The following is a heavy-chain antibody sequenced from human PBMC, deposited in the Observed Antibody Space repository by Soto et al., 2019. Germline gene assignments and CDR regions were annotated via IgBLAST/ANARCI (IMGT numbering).Heavy chain of an antibody. CDR1: GASIRSYY. CDR3: ARYYNVFWYFDY. CDR2: IYDSGST. D-gene: IGHD1-1*01. J-gene: IGHJ4*02. V-gene: IGHV4-59*01. Sequence: SETLSLTCTVSGASIRSYYWSWIRQPPGKGLEWIGYIYDSGSTNYNPSLESRVTISVDTSKNQFSLKLSSVTSADTAVYYCARYYNVFWYFDYWGQGTLVTVSS.